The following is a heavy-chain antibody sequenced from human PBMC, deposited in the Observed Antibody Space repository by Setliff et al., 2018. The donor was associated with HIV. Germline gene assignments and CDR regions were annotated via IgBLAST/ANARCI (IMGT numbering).Heavy chain of an antibody. Sequence: GESLKISCKGSGYSFTSNWIGWVRQMPGKGLEWVGIIYPGDSDTNYSPSFQGHVTISADKSISTAYLQWSSLKASDTAMYYCAGGPILTGHRWGQGTLVTVSS. CDR1: GYSFTSNW. V-gene: IGHV5-51*01. CDR3: AGGPILTGHR. J-gene: IGHJ4*02. CDR2: IYPGDSDT. D-gene: IGHD3-9*01.